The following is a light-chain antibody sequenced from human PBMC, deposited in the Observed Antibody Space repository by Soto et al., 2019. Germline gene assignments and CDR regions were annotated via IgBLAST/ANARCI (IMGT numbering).Light chain of an antibody. J-gene: IGLJ1*01. CDR1: SSDIGGYNY. Sequence: QSVLTQPRSVSGSPGQSFAISCTGTSSDIGGYNYVSWYQQHPGKAPKVMIYDVDKRPSGVPDRFSGSKSGNTASLTISDLQAEDEADYYCCSNAGRPDVFGTGTKLTVL. V-gene: IGLV2-11*01. CDR2: DVD. CDR3: CSNAGRPDV.